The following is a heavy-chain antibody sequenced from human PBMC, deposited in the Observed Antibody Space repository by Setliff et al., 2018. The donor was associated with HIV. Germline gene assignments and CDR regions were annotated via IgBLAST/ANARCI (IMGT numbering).Heavy chain of an antibody. CDR3: ARASSDIPGVDSNYFDD. D-gene: IGHD2-2*01. CDR1: GYSISSGYY. V-gene: IGHV4-38-2*01. J-gene: IGHJ4*02. CDR2: IFHAGST. Sequence: SETLSLTCAVSGYSISSGYYWGWIRQTPGKGLEWIGSIFHAGSTYYNPSLKSRVTLSVDTSENQYSLKLTSLIAADTAVYYCARASSDIPGVDSNYFDDWGQGTLVTAPQ.